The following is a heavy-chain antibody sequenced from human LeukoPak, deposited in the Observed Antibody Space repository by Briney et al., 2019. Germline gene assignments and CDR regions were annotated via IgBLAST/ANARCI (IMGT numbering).Heavy chain of an antibody. CDR2: IIPIFGTA. CDR3: ARGLNYYDSSGYYYDRDGFD. CDR1: GGTFSSYT. Sequence: SVKVSCKASGGTFSSYTISWVRQAPGQGLEWMGRIIPIFGTANYAQKFQGRVTITTDESTSTAYMELSSLRSEDTAVYYCARGLNYYDSSGYYYDRDGFDWGQGTLVTVSS. J-gene: IGHJ4*02. D-gene: IGHD3-22*01. V-gene: IGHV1-69*05.